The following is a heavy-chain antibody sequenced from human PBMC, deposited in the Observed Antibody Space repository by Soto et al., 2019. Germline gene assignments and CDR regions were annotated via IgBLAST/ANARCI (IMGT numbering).Heavy chain of an antibody. CDR3: ARGRSGWYFFLASPYYFDY. J-gene: IGHJ4*02. V-gene: IGHV3-21*01. CDR1: GFTFSSYS. Sequence: NPGGSLRLSCAASGFTFSSYSMNWVRQAPGKGLEWVSSISSSSSYIYYADSVKGRFTISRDNAKNSLYLQMNSLRAEDTAVYYCARGRSGWYFFLASPYYFDYWGQGTLVTVSS. CDR2: ISSSSSYI. D-gene: IGHD6-19*01.